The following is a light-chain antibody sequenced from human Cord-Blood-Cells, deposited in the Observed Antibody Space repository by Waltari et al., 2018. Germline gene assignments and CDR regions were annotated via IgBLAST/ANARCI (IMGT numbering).Light chain of an antibody. CDR1: QSLLHSNGYNY. CDR2: LGS. V-gene: IGKV2-28*01. CDR3: MQALQTPIT. Sequence: DIVMTQSPLSLPVTPGEPASISCRSSQSLLHSNGYNYLDWYLQKPGQSPQLLIYLGSNRASGVPDRVSGNGSGAECTLKISRVEAEDVGVYYCMQALQTPITFGQGTRLEIK. J-gene: IGKJ5*01.